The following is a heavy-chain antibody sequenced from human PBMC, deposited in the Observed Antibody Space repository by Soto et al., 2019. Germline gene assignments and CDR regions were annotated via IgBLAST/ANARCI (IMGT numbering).Heavy chain of an antibody. Sequence: SQTLSLTCAISGDSVSSNSAAWNWIRQSPSRGLEWLGRTYYRSKWYNDYAVSVKSRITINPDTSKNQFSLQLNSVTPEDTAVYYCEREGGLRTGGSSRRLGYSGMDVWGQGTTVTVP. V-gene: IGHV6-1*01. CDR1: GDSVSSNSAA. CDR3: EREGGLRTGGSSRRLGYSGMDV. CDR2: TYYRSKWYN. J-gene: IGHJ6*02. D-gene: IGHD7-27*01.